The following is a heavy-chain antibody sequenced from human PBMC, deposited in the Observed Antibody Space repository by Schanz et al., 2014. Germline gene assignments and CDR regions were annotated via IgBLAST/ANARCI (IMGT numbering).Heavy chain of an antibody. CDR1: GYTFTSYG. CDR2: ISACNGHT. CDR3: ARGLSDAHWLDRNEAFAI. Sequence: QGQLVQSGAEVKKPGASVKVSCKASGYTFTSYGITWVRQAPGQGLEWMGWISACNGHTTYAQKFQGRVTMTTDTATSTACMQLSRLRSEDTVVYYCARGLSDAHWLDRNEAFAILCHWTIVSVSS. J-gene: IGHJ3*02. D-gene: IGHD6-19*01. V-gene: IGHV1-18*01.